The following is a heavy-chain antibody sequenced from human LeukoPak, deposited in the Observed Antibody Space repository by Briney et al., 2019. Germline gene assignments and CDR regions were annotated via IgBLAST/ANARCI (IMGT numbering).Heavy chain of an antibody. CDR1: GFTFSYYW. V-gene: IGHV3-7*03. D-gene: IGHD2-15*01. J-gene: IGHJ4*02. Sequence: GGSLRLSCVASGFTFSYYWMSWVRQAPGKGLEWVANIKQDGSEKYYVDSVEGRFTISRDNAKNSLYLQMNSLRAEDTAVYYCARYGLGVMPATRANDYWGLGTLVTVSS. CDR2: IKQDGSEK. CDR3: ARYGLGVMPATRANDY.